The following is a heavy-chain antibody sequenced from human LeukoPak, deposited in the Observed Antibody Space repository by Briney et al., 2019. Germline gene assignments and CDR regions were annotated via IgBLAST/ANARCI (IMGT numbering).Heavy chain of an antibody. CDR1: GDIVSSNSAA. D-gene: IGHD3-16*01. J-gene: IGHJ4*02. CDR2: TFYTSKWFN. V-gene: IGHV6-1*01. CDR3: ARRRYYDYSGYFDY. Sequence: SQTLSLTCAISGDIVSSNSAAWNWFRQSPSRGLEWLGRTFYTSKWFNNYAVSVKSRITINPDTSKNQFSLQLNSVTPEDTAVYYCARRRYYDYSGYFDYWGQGTLVTVSS.